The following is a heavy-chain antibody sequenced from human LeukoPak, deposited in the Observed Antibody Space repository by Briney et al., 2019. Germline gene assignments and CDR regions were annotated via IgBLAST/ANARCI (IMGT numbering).Heavy chain of an antibody. J-gene: IGHJ6*02. Sequence: SETLSLTCTVSVGSISSSSYYWGWIRQPPGKGLEWIGSIYYTGRSYYNPSLKSRVTISVDTSKNQFFLKLSSVTAADTAVYYCARAKGGSEWELLPYYYYGMDVWGQGTTVTVSS. D-gene: IGHD1-26*01. CDR3: ARAKGGSEWELLPYYYYGMDV. V-gene: IGHV4-39*01. CDR1: VGSISSSSYY. CDR2: IYYTGRS.